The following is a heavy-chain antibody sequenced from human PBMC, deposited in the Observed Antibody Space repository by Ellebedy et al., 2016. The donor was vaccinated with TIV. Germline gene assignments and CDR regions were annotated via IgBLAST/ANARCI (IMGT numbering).Heavy chain of an antibody. CDR3: AKGPDAIAAAAELDY. CDR2: ISGRGVNT. D-gene: IGHD6-13*01. CDR1: GFTFSSYA. J-gene: IGHJ4*02. Sequence: GGSLRLSXAAPGFTFSSYAMSWVRQAPGKGLEWVSGISGRGVNTYYADSVKGQFTISRDNSKNTLYLQMNSLRAEDTAVYYCAKGPDAIAAAAELDYWGQGTLVTVSS. V-gene: IGHV3-23*01.